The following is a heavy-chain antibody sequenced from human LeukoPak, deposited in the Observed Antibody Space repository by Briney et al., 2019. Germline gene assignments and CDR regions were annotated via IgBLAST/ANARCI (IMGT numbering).Heavy chain of an antibody. V-gene: IGHV1-69*05. D-gene: IGHD3-10*01. CDR3: ARGSYYYGSGWAAFDI. J-gene: IGHJ3*02. CDR2: IIPIFGTA. CDR1: GGTFSSYA. Sequence: GASVKVSCKASGGTFSSYAISWVRQAPGQGLEWMGGIIPIFGTANYAQKFQDRVTITTDESTSTAYMELSSLRSEDTAVYYCARGSYYYGSGWAAFDIWGQGTMVTVSS.